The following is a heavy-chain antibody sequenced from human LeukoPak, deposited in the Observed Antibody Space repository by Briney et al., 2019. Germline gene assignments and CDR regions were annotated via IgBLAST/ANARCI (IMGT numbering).Heavy chain of an antibody. V-gene: IGHV1-8*01. D-gene: IGHD3-10*01. J-gene: IGHJ5*02. CDR3: TKASLAFGTKYFDP. CDR2: MNPKSGNT. CDR1: GYTFTSYD. Sequence: GDSVKVSCKASGYTFTSYDINWVRQAPGQGLEWMGWMNPKSGNTGYGQKFQGRVTMTRVTSITTAYMELRSLRSDDTAVYYCTKASLAFGTKYFDPWGQGTLVTVSS.